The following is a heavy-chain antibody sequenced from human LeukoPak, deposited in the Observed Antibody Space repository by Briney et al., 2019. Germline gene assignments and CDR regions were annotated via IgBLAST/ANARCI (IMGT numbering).Heavy chain of an antibody. D-gene: IGHD6-19*01. CDR1: GFTFDNYA. V-gene: IGHV3-23*01. J-gene: IGHJ4*02. CDR3: ARDIAVAGLNFDY. CDR2: ISGSGDGT. Sequence: AGRSLRLSCTASGFTFDNYAMIWVRQASGKGLECVSVISGSGDGTNSADSVGGRFTISRDNSKNTLYLEMSSLRVEDTAVYHCARDIAVAGLNFDYWGQGTLVTVSS.